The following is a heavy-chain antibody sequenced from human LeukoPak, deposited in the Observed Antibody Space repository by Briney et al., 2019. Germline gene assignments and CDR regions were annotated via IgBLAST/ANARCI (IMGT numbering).Heavy chain of an antibody. CDR2: IVVGSGNT. Sequence: ASVKVSCKASGFTFTSSAMQWVRQARGQRLEWIGWIVVGSGNTNYAQKFQERVTITRDMSTSTAYMELSSLRSEDTAEYYCAAFGIVVVTAHPGTSSDAFDIWGQGTMVTVSS. CDR1: GFTFTSSA. CDR3: AAFGIVVVTAHPGTSSDAFDI. D-gene: IGHD2-21*02. V-gene: IGHV1-58*02. J-gene: IGHJ3*02.